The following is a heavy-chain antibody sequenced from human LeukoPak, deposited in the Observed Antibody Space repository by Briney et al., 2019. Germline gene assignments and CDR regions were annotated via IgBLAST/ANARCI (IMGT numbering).Heavy chain of an antibody. D-gene: IGHD6-19*01. Sequence: GGSLRLSCAASGFTFSSYSMNWVRQAPGKGLEWVSSISSSRGYIYYADSVKGRFTISRDNSKNTLYLQMNSLRAEDTAVYYCAREGLIAVAGFDYWGQGTLVTVSS. CDR2: ISSSRGYI. J-gene: IGHJ4*02. V-gene: IGHV3-21*01. CDR3: AREGLIAVAGFDY. CDR1: GFTFSSYS.